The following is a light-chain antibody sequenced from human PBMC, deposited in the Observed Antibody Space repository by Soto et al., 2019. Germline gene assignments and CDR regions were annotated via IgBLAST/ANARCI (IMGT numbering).Light chain of an antibody. Sequence: EIVLTQSPATLSLSPGERATLSCRASQSVSSYLAWYQQKPGQAPRLLIYDASNRATGIPARFSGSGSGTDFTLTISRPEPEDFAVYYCQQRSNWPRTFGPGTKVDIK. CDR3: QQRSNWPRT. CDR2: DAS. CDR1: QSVSSY. V-gene: IGKV3-11*01. J-gene: IGKJ3*01.